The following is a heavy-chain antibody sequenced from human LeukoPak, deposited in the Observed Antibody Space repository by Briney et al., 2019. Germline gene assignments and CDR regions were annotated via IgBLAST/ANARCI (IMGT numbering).Heavy chain of an antibody. CDR1: GGTFSSYA. Sequence: ASVKVSCKASGGTFSSYAISWVRQAPGQGLEWMGGIIPIFGTANYAQKFQGRVTITTDESTSTAYMELSSLRSEDTAVYYCASAIVAAGPLPTDYWGQGTLVTVSS. V-gene: IGHV1-69*05. CDR2: IIPIFGTA. CDR3: ASAIVAAGPLPTDY. J-gene: IGHJ4*02. D-gene: IGHD6-6*01.